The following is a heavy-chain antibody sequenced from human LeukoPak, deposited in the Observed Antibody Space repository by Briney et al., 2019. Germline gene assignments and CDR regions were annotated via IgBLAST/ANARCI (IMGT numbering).Heavy chain of an antibody. D-gene: IGHD2-2*01. CDR3: ARASEVVVPAAPDY. CDR1: GFTFSSYA. J-gene: IGHJ4*02. CDR2: ISYDGSNK. V-gene: IGHV3-30-3*01. Sequence: GGSLRLSCAASGFTFSSYAMHWVRQAPGKGLEWVAVISYDGSNKYYADSVKGRFTISRDNSKNTLYLQMNSLRAEDTAVYYCARASEVVVPAAPDYWSQGTLVTVSS.